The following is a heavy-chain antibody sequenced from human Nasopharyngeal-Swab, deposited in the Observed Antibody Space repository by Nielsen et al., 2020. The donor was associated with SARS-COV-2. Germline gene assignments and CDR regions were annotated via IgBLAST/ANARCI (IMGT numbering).Heavy chain of an antibody. CDR3: ARSVQLLWFGELPTYYYGMDV. CDR1: GFTFSSYS. V-gene: IGHV3-21*01. CDR2: ISSSSSYI. J-gene: IGHJ6*02. Sequence: GESLKISCAASGFTFSSYSMNWVRQAPGKGLEWVSSISSSSSYIYYADSVKGRFTISRDNDKNSLYLQMNSLRAEDTAVYYCARSVQLLWFGELPTYYYGMDVWGQGTTVTVSS. D-gene: IGHD3-10*01.